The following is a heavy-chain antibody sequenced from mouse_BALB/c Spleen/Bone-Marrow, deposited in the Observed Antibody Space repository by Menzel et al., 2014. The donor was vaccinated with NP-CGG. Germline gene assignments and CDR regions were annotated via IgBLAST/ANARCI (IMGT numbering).Heavy chain of an antibody. CDR2: IAPGSGNT. Sequence: DLVKPGASVKLSCKASGYTFTSYWINWIKQRPGQGLEWIGRIAPGSGNTYYNELFKGMATLTVDTSSSTAYKQLSSLSSEDSPVYCCARAPKNTESDAMDYWGQGTTVTVSA. CDR3: ARAPKNTESDAMDY. CDR1: GYTFTSYW. V-gene: IGHV1S41*01. D-gene: IGHD5-2*01. J-gene: IGHJ4*01.